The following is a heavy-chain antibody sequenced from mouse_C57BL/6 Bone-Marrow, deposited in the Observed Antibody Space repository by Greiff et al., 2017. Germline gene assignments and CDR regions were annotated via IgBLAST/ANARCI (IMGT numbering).Heavy chain of an antibody. J-gene: IGHJ3*01. CDR2: IYPGSGTT. CDR1: GYTFTDYY. V-gene: IGHV1-76*01. CDR3: ASLAY. Sequence: QVQLQQSGAELVRPGASVKLSCKASGYTFTDYYINWVKQTPGQGLEWIARIYPGSGTTYYNETFKGKATLTAEKASSTAYMQLSSLTSEDSAVYFCASLAYWGQGTLVTVSA.